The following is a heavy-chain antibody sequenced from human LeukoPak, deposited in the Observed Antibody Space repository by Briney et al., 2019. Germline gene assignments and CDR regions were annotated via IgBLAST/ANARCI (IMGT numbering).Heavy chain of an antibody. D-gene: IGHD2-15*01. V-gene: IGHV4-61*02. J-gene: IGHJ4*02. CDR1: GGSISSGSYY. Sequence: SQTLSLTCTVSGGSISSGSYYWSWIRQPAGKGLEWIGRIYTSGSTNYNPSLKSRVTISVDTSKNQFSLKLSSVTAADTAVYYCARGVSNCSGGSCYSFDYWGQGTLDTVSS. CDR2: IYTSGST. CDR3: ARGVSNCSGGSCYSFDY.